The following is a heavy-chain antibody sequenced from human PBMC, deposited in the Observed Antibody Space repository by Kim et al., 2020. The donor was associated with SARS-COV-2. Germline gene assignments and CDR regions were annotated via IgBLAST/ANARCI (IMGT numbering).Heavy chain of an antibody. CDR2: IWYDGSNK. CDR1: GFTFSSYG. Sequence: GGSLRLSCAASGFTFSSYGMHWVRQAPGKGLEWVAVIWYDGSNKYYADSVKGRFTISRDNSKNTLYLQMNSLRAEDTAVYYCAKGGYSYGYLYYYYYGMDVWGQGTTVTVSS. D-gene: IGHD5-18*01. V-gene: IGHV3-33*06. CDR3: AKGGYSYGYLYYYYYGMDV. J-gene: IGHJ6*02.